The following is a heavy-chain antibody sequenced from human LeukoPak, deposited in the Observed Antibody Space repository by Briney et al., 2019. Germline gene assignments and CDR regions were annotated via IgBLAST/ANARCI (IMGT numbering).Heavy chain of an antibody. CDR1: GFTVSNTY. Sequence: GGSLRLSCAASGFTVSNTYMSWVRQAPGKGLEWVSVIYTGGSTYYADSVKGRFTISRDISKNTLYLQMNSLRAEDTAVYYCARGEGSYSSRPDYWGQGTLVTVPS. D-gene: IGHD3-10*01. CDR3: ARGEGSYSSRPDY. CDR2: IYTGGST. J-gene: IGHJ4*02. V-gene: IGHV3-53*01.